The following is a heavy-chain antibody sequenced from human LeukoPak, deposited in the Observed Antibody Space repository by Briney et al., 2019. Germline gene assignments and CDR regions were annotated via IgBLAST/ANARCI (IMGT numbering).Heavy chain of an antibody. Sequence: SETLSLTCTVSGGSISSNSYCWGWIRQPPGKGLEWIGSIHYSGSSYYNPSLKSRVTMSVDTSKNQFSLRLSSVTAADTAMYYCARGSGTYYVYNWFHPWGQGTLVTVSS. V-gene: IGHV4-39*07. CDR3: ARGSGTYYVYNWFHP. CDR1: GGSISSNSYC. D-gene: IGHD3-10*01. CDR2: IHYSGSS. J-gene: IGHJ5*02.